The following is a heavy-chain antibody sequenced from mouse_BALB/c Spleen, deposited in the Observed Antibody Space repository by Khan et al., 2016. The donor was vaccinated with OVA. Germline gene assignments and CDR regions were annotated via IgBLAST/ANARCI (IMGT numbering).Heavy chain of an antibody. CDR2: ISYSGST. CDR1: GYSITSDYA. J-gene: IGHJ4*01. V-gene: IGHV3-2*02. D-gene: IGHD2-3*01. CDR3: ARDGSRYYYAMDY. Sequence: EVQLVESGPGLVKPSQSLSLTCTVTGYSITSDYAWNWIRQFPGNKLEWMGYISYSGSTNYNPSLKSRISITRDTSKNQFFLQLNSVTTEDTATYYCARDGSRYYYAMDYWGQGTSVIVSS.